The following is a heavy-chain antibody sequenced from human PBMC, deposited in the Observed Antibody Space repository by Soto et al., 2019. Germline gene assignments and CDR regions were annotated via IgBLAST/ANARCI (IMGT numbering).Heavy chain of an antibody. V-gene: IGHV4-61*01. CDR3: TRGGDAYKNGH. D-gene: IGHD2-21*01. Sequence: QLKLKESGPGLVKPSGTLSLTCPVPGGSVTIGLYYWSWFGNPPGKGLEWIGFIHYSGSTNYNPSLKSRVTMSVDTSKNQFSLKLTSVNAADTAVYYCTRGGDAYKNGHWGQGTLVTVSS. CDR1: GGSVTIGLYY. CDR2: IHYSGST. J-gene: IGHJ4*02.